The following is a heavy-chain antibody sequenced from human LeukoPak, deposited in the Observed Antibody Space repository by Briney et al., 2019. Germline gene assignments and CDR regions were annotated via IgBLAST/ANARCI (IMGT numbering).Heavy chain of an antibody. Sequence: SETLSLTCTVSGGSISSYFWSWIRQPPGKGLEWIGYIYYGGSTNYNPSLKSRVTISVDTSKNQFSLKLSSVTAADTAVYYCAREIPYYYGMDVWGQGTTVTVSS. J-gene: IGHJ6*02. D-gene: IGHD2-2*02. V-gene: IGHV4-59*01. CDR3: AREIPYYYGMDV. CDR1: GGSISSYF. CDR2: IYYGGST.